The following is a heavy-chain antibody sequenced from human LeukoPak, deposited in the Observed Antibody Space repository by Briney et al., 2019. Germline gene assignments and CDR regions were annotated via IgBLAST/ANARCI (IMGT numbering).Heavy chain of an antibody. Sequence: ASVKVSCKASGYTFTSYGISWVRQAPGQGLEWMGWINPNSGGTNYAQKFQGRVTMTRDTSISTAYMELSRLRSDDTAVYYCASPLTGYYPWGQGTLVTVSS. CDR2: INPNSGGT. V-gene: IGHV1-2*02. CDR3: ASPLTGYYP. J-gene: IGHJ5*02. CDR1: GYTFTSYG. D-gene: IGHD3-9*01.